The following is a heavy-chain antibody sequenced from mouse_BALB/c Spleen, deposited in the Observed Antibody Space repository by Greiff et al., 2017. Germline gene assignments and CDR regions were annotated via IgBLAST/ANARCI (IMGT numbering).Heavy chain of an antibody. V-gene: IGHV5-4*02. J-gene: IGHJ2*01. CDR3: ARGDGTRKNFDY. Sequence: EVMLVESGGGLVKPGGSLKLSCAASGFTFSDYYMYWVRQTPEKRLEWVATISDGGSYTYYPDSVKGRFTISRDNAKNNLYLQMSSLKSEDTAMYYCARGDGTRKNFDYGGHGTTLTVPS. CDR1: GFTFSDYY. CDR2: ISDGGSYT. D-gene: IGHD3-3*01.